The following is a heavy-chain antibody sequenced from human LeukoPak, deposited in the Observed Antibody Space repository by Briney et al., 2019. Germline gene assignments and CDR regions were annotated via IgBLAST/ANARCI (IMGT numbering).Heavy chain of an antibody. CDR3: AKDHVSPDSSGYYEDY. CDR2: ISGSGGST. CDR1: GFTFSSYA. V-gene: IGHV3-23*01. J-gene: IGHJ4*02. D-gene: IGHD3-22*01. Sequence: GASLRLSCAASGFTFSSYAMSWVRQAPGKGLEWVSAISGSGGSTYYADSVKGRFTISRDNSKNTLYLQMNSLRAEDTAVYYCAKDHVSPDSSGYYEDYWGQGTLVTVSS.